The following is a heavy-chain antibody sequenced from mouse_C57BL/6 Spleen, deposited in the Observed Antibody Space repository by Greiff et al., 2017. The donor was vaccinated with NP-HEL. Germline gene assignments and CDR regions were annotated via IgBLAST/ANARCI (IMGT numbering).Heavy chain of an antibody. Sequence: QVQLQQPGAELVMPGASVKLSCKASGYTFTSYWMHWVKQRPGQGLEWIGEIDPSDSYTNYNQKFKGKSTLTVDKSSSTAYMQLSILTSEDSAVYYCARFPGYFDVWGTGTTVTVSS. CDR3: ARFPGYFDV. CDR1: GYTFTSYW. J-gene: IGHJ1*03. CDR2: IDPSDSYT. V-gene: IGHV1-69*01.